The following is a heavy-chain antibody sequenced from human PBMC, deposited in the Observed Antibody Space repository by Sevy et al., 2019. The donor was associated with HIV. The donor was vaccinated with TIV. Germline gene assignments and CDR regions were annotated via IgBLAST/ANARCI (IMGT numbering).Heavy chain of an antibody. D-gene: IGHD6-13*01. Sequence: GGSLGLSCAASGFTFSSYDMSWVRQAPGKGLEWVSGISPTGGTTHYAESVKGRFIISRDNSKKTLFLQMNSLRAEDTALYYCAKDLEQQLGPDYWGQGTQVTVSS. CDR3: AKDLEQQLGPDY. J-gene: IGHJ4*02. CDR1: GFTFSSYD. V-gene: IGHV3-23*01. CDR2: ISPTGGTT.